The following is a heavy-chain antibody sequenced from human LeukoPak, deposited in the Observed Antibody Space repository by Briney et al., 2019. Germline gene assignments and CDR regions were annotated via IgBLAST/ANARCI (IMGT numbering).Heavy chain of an antibody. D-gene: IGHD1-26*01. J-gene: IGHJ4*02. CDR1: GYTFTSYD. CDR2: MNPNSGNT. CDR3: AGGLKVGATTHDDY. V-gene: IGHV1-8*01. Sequence: ASVKVSCKASGYTFTSYDINWVRQATGQGLEWMGWMNPNSGNTGYAQKFQGRVTMTRNTSISTAYMELSSLRSEDTAVYYCAGGLKVGATTHDDYWGQGTLVTVSS.